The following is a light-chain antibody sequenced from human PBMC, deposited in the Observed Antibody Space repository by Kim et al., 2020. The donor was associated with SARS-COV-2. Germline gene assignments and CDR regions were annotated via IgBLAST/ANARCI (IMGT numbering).Light chain of an antibody. CDR1: NIGSKS. V-gene: IGLV3-21*04. CDR3: QVWDSSSDHNYV. J-gene: IGLJ1*01. CDR2: YDS. Sequence: PGKTARITCGGNNIGSKSVHWYQQKPGQAPVLVIYYDSDGPSGIPERFSGSNSGNTATLTISRVEAGDEADYYCQVWDSSSDHNYVFGTGTKVTVL.